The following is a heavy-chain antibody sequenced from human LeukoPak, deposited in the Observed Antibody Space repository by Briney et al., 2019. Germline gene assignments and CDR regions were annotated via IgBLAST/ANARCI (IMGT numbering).Heavy chain of an antibody. CDR3: ERGRSIAAAGSFYYSYGMDV. D-gene: IGHD6-13*01. V-gene: IGHV4-4*07. Sequence: SETLSLTCTVSGGSINTYFWSWIRQPAGKGLQWIGRIYASGSTNYSPSLKSRLTMSVDTSKNQFSLKLSSVTAADTAVYYCERGRSIAAAGSFYYSYGMDVWGQGTTVTVSS. J-gene: IGHJ6*02. CDR1: GGSINTYF. CDR2: IYASGST.